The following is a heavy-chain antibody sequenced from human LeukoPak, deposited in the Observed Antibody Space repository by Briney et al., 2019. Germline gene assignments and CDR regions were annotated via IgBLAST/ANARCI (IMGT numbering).Heavy chain of an antibody. J-gene: IGHJ4*02. CDR2: INPNTGAT. D-gene: IGHD5-18*01. V-gene: IGHV1-2*02. Sequence: ASVKVSCKTSGYTFINYYLHWVRQAPGQGLEWMGRINPNTGATNYAQKFQGSVTMTRDTSINTAYMDVNRLRSDDTAVYYCAAITNVGYALDYWGQGTLVIVSS. CDR1: GYTFINYY. CDR3: AAITNVGYALDY.